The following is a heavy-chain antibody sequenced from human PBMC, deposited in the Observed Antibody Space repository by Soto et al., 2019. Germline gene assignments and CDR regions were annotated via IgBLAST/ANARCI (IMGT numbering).Heavy chain of an antibody. CDR2: INPNSGAT. Sequence: QVQLVSSGAEVKKPGASVKVSCRASGYTFTDYYIHRVRQAPGQGLQWVEWINPNSGATEYAQKFQGRVTMTRDPSISTVYMEVTRLRSDDTALYFWARAAPLRYSGYALDHWGQGTRVTVST. V-gene: IGHV1-2*02. D-gene: IGHD5-12*01. CDR1: GYTFTDYY. CDR3: ARAAPLRYSGYALDH. J-gene: IGHJ4*02.